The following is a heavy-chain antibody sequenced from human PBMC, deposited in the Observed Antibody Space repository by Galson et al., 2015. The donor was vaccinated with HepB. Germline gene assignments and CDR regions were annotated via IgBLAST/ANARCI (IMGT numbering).Heavy chain of an antibody. J-gene: IGHJ4*02. CDR2: ISDSGRRI. CDR3: VKARLESSN. CDR1: GLSFSNYT. V-gene: IGHV3-23*01. Sequence: SLRLSCAVSGLSFSNYTMSWVRQAPAQGLEWVSAISDSGRRIYYTDSVKGRFTISRDNSKNTLYLQMNRLRADDTAVYYCVKARLESSNWGKGTLVTGSS. D-gene: IGHD6-6*01.